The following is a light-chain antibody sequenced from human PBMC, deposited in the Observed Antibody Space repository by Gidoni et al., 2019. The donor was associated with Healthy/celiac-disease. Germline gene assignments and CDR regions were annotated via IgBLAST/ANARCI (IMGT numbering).Light chain of an antibody. CDR2: GAS. CDR1: QSVSSSY. CDR3: QQYGSSPPWT. Sequence: ESVWTQSPGTLSLSPGERATLSCRASQSVSSSYLAWYQRKPGHAPRLLISGASSRATGIPDRFGVSGSGTDFTLTIRRLGPEDFAVYYCQQYGSSPPWTFXHXTKVEIK. J-gene: IGKJ1*01. V-gene: IGKV3-20*01.